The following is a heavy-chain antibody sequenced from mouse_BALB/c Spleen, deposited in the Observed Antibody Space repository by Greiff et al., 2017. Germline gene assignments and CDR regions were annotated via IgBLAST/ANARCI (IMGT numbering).Heavy chain of an antibody. CDR3: ARHYDRAMDY. Sequence: VQLQQSGAELVRPGALVKLSCKASGFNIKDYYMHWVKQRHEQGLEWIGWIDPENGNTIYDPKFKGKASITADTSSNTAYLQLSSLTSEDTAVYYCARHYDRAMDYWGQGTSVTVSS. J-gene: IGHJ4*01. D-gene: IGHD1-1*01. CDR1: GFNIKDYY. CDR2: IDPENGNT. V-gene: IGHV14-1*02.